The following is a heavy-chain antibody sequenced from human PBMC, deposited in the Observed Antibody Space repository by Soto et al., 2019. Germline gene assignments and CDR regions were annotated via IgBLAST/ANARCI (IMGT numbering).Heavy chain of an antibody. CDR1: GYTFTSYG. J-gene: IGHJ6*02. CDR2: ISAYNGNT. V-gene: IGHV1-18*04. CDR3: ASSIAVAGTYYYYGMDV. D-gene: IGHD6-19*01. Sequence: GASVKVSCKASGYTFTSYGISWVRQAPGQGLEWMGWISAYNGNTNYAQKLQGRVTMTTDTSTSTAYMELRSLRSDDTAVYYCASSIAVAGTYYYYGMDVWGQGTTVTVSS.